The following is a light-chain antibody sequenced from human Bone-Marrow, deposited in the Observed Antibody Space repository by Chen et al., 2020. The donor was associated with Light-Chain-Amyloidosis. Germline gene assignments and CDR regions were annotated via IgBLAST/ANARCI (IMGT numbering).Light chain of an antibody. CDR3: QLLDMSRDRPV. J-gene: IGLJ3*02. CDR2: DDS. Sequence: SYVLTQPPSVSVAPGRTATITCGGNNIGSTGVHWYQQTPGQAPLLVVYDDSDRPSGIPERLSGSNSLNTATQTISRVEAGDDSDYYCQLLDMSRDRPVFGGGTKLTVL. V-gene: IGLV3-21*02. CDR1: NIGSTG.